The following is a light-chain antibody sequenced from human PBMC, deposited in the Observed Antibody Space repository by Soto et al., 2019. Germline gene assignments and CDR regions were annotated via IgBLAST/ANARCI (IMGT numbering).Light chain of an antibody. J-gene: IGKJ2*01. CDR2: FAS. CDR3: QQYYATPPYT. CDR1: QSVLYSSNNKNY. V-gene: IGKV4-1*01. Sequence: DIVMTQSPDSLAVSLGERATINCKSSQSVLYSSNNKNYLAWYQQKPGQPPKLLIYFASTRESGVPDRLSGRGSGTDFPLTISSLQAEDVAVYYCQQYYATPPYTFGQGTKVEIK.